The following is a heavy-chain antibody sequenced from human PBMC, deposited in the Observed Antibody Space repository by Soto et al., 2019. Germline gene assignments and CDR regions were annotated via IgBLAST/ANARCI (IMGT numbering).Heavy chain of an antibody. CDR1: GYTFTSYG. V-gene: IGHV1-18*01. CDR3: AREWKSAAGGNWFDP. Sequence: ASVKVSCKASGYTFTSYGISWVRQAPGQGLEWMGWISAYNGNTNYAQKLQGRVTMTTDTSTSTAYMELRSLRSDDTAVYYCAREWKSAAGGNWFDPWGQGTLVTVSS. J-gene: IGHJ5*02. CDR2: ISAYNGNT. D-gene: IGHD6-13*01.